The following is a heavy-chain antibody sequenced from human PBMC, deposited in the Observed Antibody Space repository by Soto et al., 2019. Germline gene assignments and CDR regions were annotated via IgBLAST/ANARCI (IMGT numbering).Heavy chain of an antibody. CDR2: IYYSGST. V-gene: IGHV4-59*01. CDR1: GGSISSYY. J-gene: IGHJ4*02. D-gene: IGHD3-16*01. CDR3: ASQRHDSDY. Sequence: SETLSLTCTVSGGSISSYYWNWIRQPPGKGLEWIGHIYYSGSTYYNSSLKSRVTISLDTSKNQFSLKLSSVTAADTAVYYCASQRHDSDYWGQGTLVTVSS.